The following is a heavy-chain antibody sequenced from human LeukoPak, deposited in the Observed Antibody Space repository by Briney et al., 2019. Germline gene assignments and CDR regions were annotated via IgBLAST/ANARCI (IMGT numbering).Heavy chain of an antibody. CDR2: IIPIFGTA. D-gene: IGHD5-24*01. V-gene: IGHV1-69*05. Sequence: SVKVSCKASGGTFSSYAISWVLQAPGQGLEWMGRIIPIFGTANYAQKFQGRVTITTDESTSTAYMELSSLRSEDTAVYYCARDRDGYNQFDYWGQGTLVTASS. CDR1: GGTFSSYA. CDR3: ARDRDGYNQFDY. J-gene: IGHJ4*02.